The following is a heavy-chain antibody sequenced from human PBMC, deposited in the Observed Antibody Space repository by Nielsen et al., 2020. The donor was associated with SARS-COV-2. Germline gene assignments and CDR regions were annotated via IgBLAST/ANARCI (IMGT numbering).Heavy chain of an antibody. CDR1: GFTFSYYE. D-gene: IGHD2-2*01. J-gene: IGHJ4*02. CDR3: AREQRTSVFDY. Sequence: GESLKISCTASGFTFSYYEMNWVRQAPGQGLEWVSYISGNGENIDYADFVEGRFTLSRDNAENSLYLQLNSLRAEDTALYYCAREQRTSVFDYWGQGILVTVSP. CDR2: ISGNGENI. V-gene: IGHV3-48*03.